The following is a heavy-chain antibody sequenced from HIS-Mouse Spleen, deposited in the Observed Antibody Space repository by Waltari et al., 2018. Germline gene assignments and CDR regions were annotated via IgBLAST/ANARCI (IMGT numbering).Heavy chain of an antibody. CDR1: GGSFSGYY. CDR3: ARVNSSFDY. Sequence: QVQLQQWGAGLLRPSETLSLTCAVYGGSFSGYYWSWIRQPPGKGLEWIGEINHSGSTNYNPSLKSRVTISVDTSKNQFSLKLSSVTATDTAVYYCARVNSSFDYWGQGTLVTVSS. CDR2: INHSGST. V-gene: IGHV4-34*01. J-gene: IGHJ4*02. D-gene: IGHD6-13*01.